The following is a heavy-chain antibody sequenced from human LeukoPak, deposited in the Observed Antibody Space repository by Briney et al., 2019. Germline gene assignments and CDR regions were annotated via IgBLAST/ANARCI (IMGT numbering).Heavy chain of an antibody. V-gene: IGHV4-59*12. CDR3: ARGGRALGYCSSTSCYPGSVYFDY. CDR1: GGSISSYY. Sequence: SETLSLTCTVSGGSISSYYWSWIRQPPGKGLEWIGYIYHSGSTYYNPSLKTRVTISVDRSKNQFSLKLSSVTAADTAVYYCARGGRALGYCSSTSCYPGSVYFDYWGQGTLVTVSS. D-gene: IGHD2-2*01. CDR2: IYHSGST. J-gene: IGHJ4*02.